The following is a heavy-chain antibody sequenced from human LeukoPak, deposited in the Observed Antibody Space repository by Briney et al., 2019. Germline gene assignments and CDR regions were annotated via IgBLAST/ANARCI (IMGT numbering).Heavy chain of an antibody. CDR2: IIPIFGTA. CDR3: ARDWDYGGNSV. J-gene: IGHJ4*02. CDR1: GYTFTSYG. Sequence: GASVKVSCKASGYTFTSYGINWVRQAPGQGLEWMGGIIPIFGTANYAQKFQGRVTITADESTSTAYMELSSLRSEDTAVYYCARDWDYGGNSVWGQGTLVTVSS. D-gene: IGHD4-23*01. V-gene: IGHV1-69*13.